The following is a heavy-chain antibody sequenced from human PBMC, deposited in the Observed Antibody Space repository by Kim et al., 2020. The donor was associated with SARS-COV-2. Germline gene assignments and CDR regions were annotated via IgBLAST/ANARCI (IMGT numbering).Heavy chain of an antibody. J-gene: IGHJ4*02. D-gene: IGHD3-22*01. CDR3: ARSGPHYYDSSGLPFDY. Sequence: SETLSLTCAVYGGSFSGYYWSWIRQPPGKGLEWIGEINHSGSTNYNPSLKSRVTISVDTSKNQFSLKLSSVTAADTAVYYCARSGPHYYDSSGLPFDYWGQGTLVTVSS. CDR1: GGSFSGYY. CDR2: INHSGST. V-gene: IGHV4-34*01.